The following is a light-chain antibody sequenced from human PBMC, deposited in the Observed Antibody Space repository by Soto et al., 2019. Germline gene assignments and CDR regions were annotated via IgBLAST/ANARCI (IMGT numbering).Light chain of an antibody. Sequence: QSVLTQPPSVSGAPGQTVSISRTGSSFNIGAGYDVHWYQQLPGTAPKLLIYGNSNRPSGVPDRFSGSKSGTSASLAITGLQAEDEADYYCQSFDSNLSGSFFGTGTKVTGL. CDR2: GNS. CDR1: SFNIGAGYD. V-gene: IGLV1-40*01. CDR3: QSFDSNLSGSF. J-gene: IGLJ1*01.